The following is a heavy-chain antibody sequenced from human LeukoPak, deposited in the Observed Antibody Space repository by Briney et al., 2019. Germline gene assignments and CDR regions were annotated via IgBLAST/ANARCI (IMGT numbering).Heavy chain of an antibody. CDR1: GGSISSGGYS. V-gene: IGHV4-30-2*01. J-gene: IGHJ3*02. CDR3: AGLGYCSGGSCYSWGDAFDI. Sequence: PSQTLSLTCAVSGGSISSGGYSWSWIRQPPGKGLEWIGYTYHSGSTYYNPSLKSRVTISVDRSKNQFSLKLSSVTAADTAVYYCAGLGYCSGGSCYSWGDAFDIWGQGTMVTVSS. D-gene: IGHD2-15*01. CDR2: TYHSGST.